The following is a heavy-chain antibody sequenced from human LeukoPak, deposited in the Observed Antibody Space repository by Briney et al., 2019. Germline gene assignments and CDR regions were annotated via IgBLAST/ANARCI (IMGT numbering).Heavy chain of an antibody. CDR3: AREASYGSGSYHGFYFDY. Sequence: SVKVSCKASGGTFSSYAISWVRQAPGQGLEWMRGIIPIFGTANYAQKFQGRVTITADESTSTAYMELSSLRSEDTAVYYCAREASYGSGSYHGFYFDYWGQGTLVTVSS. CDR2: IIPIFGTA. J-gene: IGHJ4*02. D-gene: IGHD3-10*01. V-gene: IGHV1-69*13. CDR1: GGTFSSYA.